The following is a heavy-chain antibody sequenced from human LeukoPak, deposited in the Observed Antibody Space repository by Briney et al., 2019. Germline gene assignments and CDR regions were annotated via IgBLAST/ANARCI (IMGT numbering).Heavy chain of an antibody. CDR2: ISYDGSNE. CDR1: GFTFSTYA. D-gene: IGHD3-16*01. Sequence: PGGSLRLSCAASGFTFSTYAMHWVRQAPGKGLEWVAVISYDGSNEDYADSVKGRFTISRDNSKNTLSLQMNSLRAEDTAVYYCARDSWGFDYWGQGTLVAVSS. V-gene: IGHV3-30-3*01. J-gene: IGHJ4*02. CDR3: ARDSWGFDY.